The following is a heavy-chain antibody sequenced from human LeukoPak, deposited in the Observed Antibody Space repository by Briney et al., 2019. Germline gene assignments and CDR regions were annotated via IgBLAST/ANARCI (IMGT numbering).Heavy chain of an antibody. CDR1: GFIFSTYG. CDR2: ISYDGGIT. Sequence: PGGSLRLSCEASGFIFSTYGMHWVRQAPGKGLEWVAVISYDGGITYYADSVKGRFTISRDNSKNTVFLQMNSLSAEDTGFYDCAKDLFWIGPTLANDGFDVWGQGTMVTVSS. D-gene: IGHD3-3*01. J-gene: IGHJ3*01. CDR3: AKDLFWIGPTLANDGFDV. V-gene: IGHV3-30*18.